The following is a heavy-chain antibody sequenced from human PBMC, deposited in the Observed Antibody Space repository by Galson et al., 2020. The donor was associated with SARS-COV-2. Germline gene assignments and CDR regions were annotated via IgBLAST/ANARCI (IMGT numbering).Heavy chain of an antibody. CDR3: ARALVVGDFWGGYYRTLEYFQH. D-gene: IGHD3-3*01. V-gene: IGHV1-18*04. Sequence: ASVKVSCKASGYTFTSYGISWVRQAPGQGLEWMGWISAYNGNTNYAQKLQGRVTMTTDTSTSTAYMELSSLRSDDTAVYYCARALVVGDFWGGYYRTLEYFQHWGQGTLVTVSS. CDR1: GYTFTSYG. CDR2: ISAYNGNT. J-gene: IGHJ1*01.